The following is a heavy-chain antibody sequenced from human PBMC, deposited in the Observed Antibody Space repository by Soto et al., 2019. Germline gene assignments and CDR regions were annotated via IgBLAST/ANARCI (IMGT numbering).Heavy chain of an antibody. Sequence: SETLSLTCTVSGGSVSSGSYYWSWIRQPPGKGLEWIGYIYYSGSTNYNPSLKSRVTISVDTSKNQFSLKLSSVTAADTAVYYCARDASENHRYFDYWGQGTLVTVSS. CDR3: ARDASENHRYFDY. J-gene: IGHJ4*02. V-gene: IGHV4-61*01. CDR2: IYYSGST. CDR1: GGSVSSGSYY.